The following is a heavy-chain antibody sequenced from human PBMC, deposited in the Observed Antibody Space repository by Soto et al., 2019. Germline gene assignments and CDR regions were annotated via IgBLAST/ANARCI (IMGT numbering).Heavy chain of an antibody. CDR3: XXXXXXXXGLGTHLYYFDF. CDR2: AYYSGTT. J-gene: IGHJ4*02. Sequence: QVQLLQSGPRLVKPSETLSLTCTVASGSISSYYWSWLRQPPGKGLEWIGYAYYSGTTNYNSSLXXXXXXXXXXXXXXXXXXXXXXXXXXXXXXXXXXXXXXXXGLGTHLYYFDFWDQGAXVTVS. V-gene: IGHV4-59*01. CDR1: SGSISSYY.